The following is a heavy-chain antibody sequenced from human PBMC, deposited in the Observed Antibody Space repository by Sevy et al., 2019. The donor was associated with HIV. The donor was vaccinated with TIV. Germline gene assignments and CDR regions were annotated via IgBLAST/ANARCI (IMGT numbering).Heavy chain of an antibody. J-gene: IGHJ4*02. CDR3: AKETTVFGVVTPFDY. Sequence: GRSLRLSCAASGFTFSSYGMHWVRQAPGKGLEWVAFIRYDGSNKYYADSVKGRFTISRDNSKNTLYLQMNSLRAEDTAVDYCAKETTVFGVVTPFDYWGQGTLVTVSS. D-gene: IGHD3-3*01. V-gene: IGHV3-30*02. CDR2: IRYDGSNK. CDR1: GFTFSSYG.